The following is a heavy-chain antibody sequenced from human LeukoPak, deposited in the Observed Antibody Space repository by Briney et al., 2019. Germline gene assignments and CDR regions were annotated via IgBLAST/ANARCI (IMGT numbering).Heavy chain of an antibody. CDR2: ISGSGGST. CDR3: ARGFDYDILTELDY. CDR1: GFTFSSYG. Sequence: GGSLRLSCAASGFTFSSYGMSWVRQAPGKGLEWVSAISGSGGSTYYADSVKGRFTISRDNSKNTLYLQMNSLRAEDTAVYYCARGFDYDILTELDYWGQGTLVTVSS. J-gene: IGHJ4*02. V-gene: IGHV3-23*01. D-gene: IGHD3-9*01.